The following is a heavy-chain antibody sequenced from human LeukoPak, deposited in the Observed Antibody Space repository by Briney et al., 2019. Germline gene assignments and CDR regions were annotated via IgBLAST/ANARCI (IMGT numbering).Heavy chain of an antibody. Sequence: PGGSLRLSCAASGFTFSSYSMNWVRQAPGKGLVWVSRINSDGSSTSYADSVRGRFTVSRDNAKNTLYLQMNGLGAEDTAVYYCARATYCGSGCYKGFDPWGLGTLVTVSS. D-gene: IGHD2-21*02. CDR2: INSDGSST. CDR3: ARATYCGSGCYKGFDP. V-gene: IGHV3-74*01. CDR1: GFTFSSYS. J-gene: IGHJ4*01.